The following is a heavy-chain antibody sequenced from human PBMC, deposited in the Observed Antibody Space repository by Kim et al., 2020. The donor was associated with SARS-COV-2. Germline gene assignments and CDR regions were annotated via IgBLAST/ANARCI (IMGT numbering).Heavy chain of an antibody. CDR3: AKAVVRGVNYYYYGMDV. CDR2: ISYDGSSK. Sequence: WGSLRLSCAASGFTFSTYGMHWVRQAPGKGLEWVAVISYDGSSKYYGESVKGRFTISRDNPEHTLYLQMNSLRPEDTAVYYCAKAVVRGVNYYYYGMDVWGQGTTVAVSS. V-gene: IGHV3-30*18. J-gene: IGHJ6*01. D-gene: IGHD3-10*01. CDR1: GFTFSTYG.